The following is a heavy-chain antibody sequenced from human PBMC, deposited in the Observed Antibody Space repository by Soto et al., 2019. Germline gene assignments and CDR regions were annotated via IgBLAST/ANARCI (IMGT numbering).Heavy chain of an antibody. Sequence: QVQLVQSGDEVRKPGSSVKVSCKASGYIFANYGIAWVRQAPGQGLEWMGWISPDSGNTHYASKVQGRLTMTTDTSTTAGYMDLGSMRSGDTAVYYCSMVDNYVSPDPQDVWGQGTTVTVSS. CDR1: GYIFANYG. J-gene: IGHJ6*02. CDR3: SMVDNYVSPDPQDV. CDR2: ISPDSGNT. V-gene: IGHV1-18*01. D-gene: IGHD5-12*01.